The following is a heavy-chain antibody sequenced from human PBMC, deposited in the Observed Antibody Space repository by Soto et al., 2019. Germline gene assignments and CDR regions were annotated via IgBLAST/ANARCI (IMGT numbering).Heavy chain of an antibody. J-gene: IGHJ2*01. D-gene: IGHD2-2*01. CDR1: GFTFINYA. CDR2: ISGGGDRT. V-gene: IGHV3-23*01. Sequence: EVQLLESGGGLVQPGGSLRLSCVGSGFTFINYAMNWVRQTPGKGLEWVSGISGGGDRTFDADSVKGRFTISRDNSKNTLTLQMNSLRADDSALYYCARKVLGSTSRPDWWYFDLWGRGTLVTVSS. CDR3: ARKVLGSTSRPDWWYFDL.